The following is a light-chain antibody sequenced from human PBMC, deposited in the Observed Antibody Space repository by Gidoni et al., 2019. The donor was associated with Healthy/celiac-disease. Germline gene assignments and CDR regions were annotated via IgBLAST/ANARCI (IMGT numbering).Light chain of an antibody. Sequence: IHITQSPSSLSASVGDRVTITCQASQDISNYLNLYQQKPGKAPKLLIYDESNLETGVPSRFSGSGSGKDFTFTISSLQPEDIATYYCQQYDNLPTFGQVTRLEIK. J-gene: IGKJ5*01. CDR2: DES. V-gene: IGKV1-33*01. CDR1: QDISNY. CDR3: QQYDNLPT.